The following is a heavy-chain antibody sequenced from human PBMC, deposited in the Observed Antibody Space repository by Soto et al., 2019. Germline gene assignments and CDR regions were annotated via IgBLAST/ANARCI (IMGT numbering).Heavy chain of an antibody. D-gene: IGHD4-17*01. Sequence: EVQLVESGGGLVKPGGSLRLSCAASGFTFSNAWMSWVRQAPGKGLEWVGRIKSKTDGGTTDYAAPVKGRFTISRDDLKNTLYLQMNSLKTEDTAVYYCTTESYGDYVAGLDYWGQGTLVTVSS. CDR2: IKSKTDGGTT. CDR1: GFTFSNAW. V-gene: IGHV3-15*01. J-gene: IGHJ4*02. CDR3: TTESYGDYVAGLDY.